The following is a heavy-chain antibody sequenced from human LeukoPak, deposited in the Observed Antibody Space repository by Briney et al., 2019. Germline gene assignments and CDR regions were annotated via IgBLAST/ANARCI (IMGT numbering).Heavy chain of an antibody. D-gene: IGHD3-16*01. V-gene: IGHV3-64*01. Sequence: GGSLRLSCAASGFTFSSYAMHWVRQAPGKGLEYVSAISSNGGSTYYANSVKGRFTISRDNSKNTLYLQMGSLRAEDMAVYYCARVLKSKPFGHMDVWGKGTTVTVSS. J-gene: IGHJ6*03. CDR1: GFTFSSYA. CDR3: ARVLKSKPFGHMDV. CDR2: ISSNGGST.